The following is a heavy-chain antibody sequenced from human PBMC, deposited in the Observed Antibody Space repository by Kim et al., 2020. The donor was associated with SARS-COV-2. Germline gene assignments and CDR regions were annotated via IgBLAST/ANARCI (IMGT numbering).Heavy chain of an antibody. CDR3: TKIRSALGDY. V-gene: IGHV3-23*01. CDR1: GFTFSTYA. CDR2: ISGSGGST. Sequence: GGSLRLSCAASGFTFSTYAMSWVRQAPGKGLEWVSDISGSGGSTYYADSVKGRFTISRDNSKNTLSLQMNSLRAEDTAVYYCTKIRSALGDYWGQGTLVTVSS. J-gene: IGHJ4*02. D-gene: IGHD3-3*01.